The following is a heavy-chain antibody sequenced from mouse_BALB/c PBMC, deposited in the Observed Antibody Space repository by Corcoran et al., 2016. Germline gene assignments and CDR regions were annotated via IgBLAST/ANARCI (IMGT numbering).Heavy chain of an antibody. CDR2: INTHSGVP. Sequence: QIQLVQSGPELKKPGETVRISCKASGYTFTPAGMQWVQKMPGKGLKWIGWINTHSGVPKYAEDFKGRFAFSLETSASTAYLQISNLKNEDTATYFWAKGHGYDGNYYAMDYWGQGTSVTVSS. J-gene: IGHJ4*01. CDR1: GYTFTPAG. CDR3: AKGHGYDGNYYAMDY. D-gene: IGHD2-2*01. V-gene: IGHV9-4*02.